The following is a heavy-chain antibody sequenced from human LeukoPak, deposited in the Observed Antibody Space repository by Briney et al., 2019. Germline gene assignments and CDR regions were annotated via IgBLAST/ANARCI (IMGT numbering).Heavy chain of an antibody. J-gene: IGHJ2*01. Sequence: GGSLRLSCAASGFTFSTFSMSWVRQAQGKGLEWVSAIIDGNGATYYGDFVKGRFTISRDNSQSTLYLQMNNLRAEDTAVYYCANHHPLRYLDLWGHGTLVTVSS. CDR1: GFTFSTFS. V-gene: IGHV3-23*01. CDR3: ANHHPLRYLDL. CDR2: IIDGNGAT.